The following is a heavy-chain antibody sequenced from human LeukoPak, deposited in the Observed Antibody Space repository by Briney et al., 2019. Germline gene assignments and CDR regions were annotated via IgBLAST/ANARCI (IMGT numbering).Heavy chain of an antibody. D-gene: IGHD6-13*01. CDR3: ARAPTYSTFYFHF. CDR1: GGSMSSYF. J-gene: IGHJ4*02. CDR2: IYSSGST. Sequence: NPSETLSLTCTISGGSMSSYFWSWIRQPPGKGLEWIGYIYSSGSTNYNPSLKSRVTISIDTSKNQLSLKLSSVTAADTAVYYCARAPTYSTFYFHFWGQGTLVTVSS. V-gene: IGHV4-59*01.